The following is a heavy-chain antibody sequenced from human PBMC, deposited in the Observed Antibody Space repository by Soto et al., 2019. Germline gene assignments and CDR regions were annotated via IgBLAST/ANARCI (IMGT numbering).Heavy chain of an antibody. CDR2: IIPILGIA. Sequence: QVQLVQSGAEVKKPGSSVKVSCKASGGTFSSYTISWVRQAPGQGLEWMGRIIPILGIANYAQKFQGRVTITADKSTSTAYMELSSLRSDDTAVYYCARASASRIAAAGTAYYFDYWGQGTLVTVSS. D-gene: IGHD6-13*01. V-gene: IGHV1-69*02. J-gene: IGHJ4*02. CDR1: GGTFSSYT. CDR3: ARASASRIAAAGTAYYFDY.